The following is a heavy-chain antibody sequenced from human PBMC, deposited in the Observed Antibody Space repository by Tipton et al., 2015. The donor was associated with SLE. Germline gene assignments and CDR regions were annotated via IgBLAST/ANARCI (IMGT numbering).Heavy chain of an antibody. CDR1: GFRFGVYG. Sequence: PRLSCVASGFRFGVYGMHWVRQAPGKGLEWVALIWYDGSSQYYVDSVKGRFTISRDNSKNTLYLQMNSLRPEDTAVYFCTKDHVPDGVYDIDMWGQGTMVTVSS. V-gene: IGHV3-33*06. J-gene: IGHJ3*02. CDR3: TKDHVPDGVYDIDM. CDR2: IWYDGSSQ. D-gene: IGHD5/OR15-5a*01.